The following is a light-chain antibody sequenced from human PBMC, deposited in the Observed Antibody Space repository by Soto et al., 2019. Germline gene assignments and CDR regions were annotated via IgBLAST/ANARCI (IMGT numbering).Light chain of an antibody. Sequence: EIVITQSPATLSVSPGERVTLSCRASQNILSNLAWYHQKPGQAPRLLIYGAPTRATGIPARFSGSGSGTEFTLTISSLQSEDFAVYYCQQYNNWPITFGQGTRLEIK. CDR3: QQYNNWPIT. J-gene: IGKJ5*01. V-gene: IGKV3-15*01. CDR1: QNILSN. CDR2: GAP.